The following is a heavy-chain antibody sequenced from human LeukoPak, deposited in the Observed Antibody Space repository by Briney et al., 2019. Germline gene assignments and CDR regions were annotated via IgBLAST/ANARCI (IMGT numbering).Heavy chain of an antibody. Sequence: SETLSLTCAVYGGSFSGYYWSWIRQPPGKGLEWIGEINHSGSTNYNPSLKSRVTISVDTSKNQFSLKLSSATAADTAVYYCARGLGILTPFDYWGQGTLVTVSS. CDR3: ARGLGILTPFDY. D-gene: IGHD3-9*01. CDR2: INHSGST. CDR1: GGSFSGYY. V-gene: IGHV4-34*01. J-gene: IGHJ4*02.